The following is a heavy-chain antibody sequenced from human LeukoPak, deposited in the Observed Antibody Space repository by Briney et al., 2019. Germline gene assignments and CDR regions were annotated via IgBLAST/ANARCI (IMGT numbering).Heavy chain of an antibody. Sequence: GGSLRLSCVASGFTFSSYWMSWVRQAPGKGLEWVANIKQDGSEKYYVDSVKGRFTISRDNAKNSLYLQMNSLRAEDTAVYYCARVYTRRQYYDFWSGYINWFDPWGQGTLVTVSS. J-gene: IGHJ5*02. D-gene: IGHD3-3*01. V-gene: IGHV3-7*01. CDR1: GFTFSSYW. CDR3: ARVYTRRQYYDFWSGYINWFDP. CDR2: IKQDGSEK.